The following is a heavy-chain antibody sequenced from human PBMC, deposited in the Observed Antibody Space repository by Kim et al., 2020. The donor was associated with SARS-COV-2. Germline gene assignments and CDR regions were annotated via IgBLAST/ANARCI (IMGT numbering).Heavy chain of an antibody. J-gene: IGHJ3*02. CDR2: ISGRGGRK. V-gene: IGHV3-23*01. Sequence: GGSLRLSCAASGFTFSSYGMSWVRQAPGKGLEWVSGISGRGGRKNYADSVKGRITISRDNSRNTLYLEMNSLRAEDTAIYYCAKGADSSDDAFDNWGQGKKVTVAS. CDR1: GFTFSSYG. D-gene: IGHD3-22*01. CDR3: AKGADSSDDAFDN.